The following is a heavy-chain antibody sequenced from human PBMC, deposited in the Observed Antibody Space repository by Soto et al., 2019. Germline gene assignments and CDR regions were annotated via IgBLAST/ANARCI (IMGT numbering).Heavy chain of an antibody. D-gene: IGHD3-3*01. Sequence: SQTLSLTCTVSGGSVSSGRYYWSWMRQPPGKGLEWIGYIYYTGSTNYNPSLKTRVTISVDTSKNQFSLKVSSVTAADTAMYYCAREEPRSGYVEYWGQGTLVTVSS. V-gene: IGHV4-61*01. J-gene: IGHJ4*02. CDR3: AREEPRSGYVEY. CDR1: GGSVSSGRYY. CDR2: IYYTGST.